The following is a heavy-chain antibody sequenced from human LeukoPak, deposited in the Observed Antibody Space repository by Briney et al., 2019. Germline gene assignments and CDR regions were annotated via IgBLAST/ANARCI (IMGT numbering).Heavy chain of an antibody. CDR1: GFTFSSYG. CDR3: AKSRSSLYYGMDV. Sequence: GGSLRLSCAASGFTFSSYGMHWVRQAPGKGLEWVAVISYDGSNKYYADSVKGRFTISRDNSKNTLYLQMNSLRAEDTAVYYCAKSRSSLYYGMDVWGQGTTVTVSS. J-gene: IGHJ6*02. V-gene: IGHV3-30*18. CDR2: ISYDGSNK. D-gene: IGHD6-6*01.